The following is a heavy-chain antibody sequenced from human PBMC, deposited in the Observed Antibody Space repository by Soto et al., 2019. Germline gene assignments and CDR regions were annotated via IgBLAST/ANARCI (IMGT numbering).Heavy chain of an antibody. Sequence: PSETLSLTCTVSGGSISSGDYYWSWIRQPPGKGLEWIGYIYYSGSTYYNPSLKSRVTISVDTSKNQFSLKLSSVTAADTAVYYCARGLRVFYYYFDYWGQGTLVTVSS. CDR1: GGSISSGDYY. D-gene: IGHD2-21*02. V-gene: IGHV4-30-4*01. J-gene: IGHJ4*02. CDR2: IYYSGST. CDR3: ARGLRVFYYYFDY.